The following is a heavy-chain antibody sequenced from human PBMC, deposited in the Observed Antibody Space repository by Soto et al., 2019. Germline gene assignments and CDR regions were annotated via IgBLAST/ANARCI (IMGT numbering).Heavy chain of an antibody. V-gene: IGHV1-46*01. Sequence: ASVKVSCKASGYTLTSYYMHWVRQAPGQGLEWMGIINPSGGSTSYAQKFQGRVTMTRDTSTSTVYMELSSLRSEDTAVYYCARVPTPVYYYYYGMDVWGQGTTVTVSS. CDR1: GYTLTSYY. CDR2: INPSGGST. CDR3: ARVPTPVYYYYYGMDV. J-gene: IGHJ6*02.